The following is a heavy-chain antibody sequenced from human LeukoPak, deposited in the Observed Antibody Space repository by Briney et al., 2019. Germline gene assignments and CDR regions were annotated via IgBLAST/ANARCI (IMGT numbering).Heavy chain of an antibody. V-gene: IGHV3-7*01. CDR1: GFTFSSYW. CDR2: IKQDGSEK. D-gene: IGHD6-13*01. CDR3: ARTAAGDYYYYYMDV. Sequence: GGSLRLPCAASGFTFSSYWMSWVRQAPGKGLEWVANIKQDGSEKYYVDSVKGRFTISRDNAKNSLYLQMNSLRAEDTAVYYCARTAAGDYYYYYMDVWGKGTTVTVSS. J-gene: IGHJ6*03.